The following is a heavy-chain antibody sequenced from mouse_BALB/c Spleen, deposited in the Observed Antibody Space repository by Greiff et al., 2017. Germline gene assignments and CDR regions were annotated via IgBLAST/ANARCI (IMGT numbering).Heavy chain of an antibody. CDR2: INPSNGGT. CDR1: GYTFTSYY. CDR3: TGIRAWFAY. J-gene: IGHJ3*01. Sequence: VQLQQSGAELVKPGASVKLSCKASGYTFTSYYMYWVKQRPGQGLEWIGEINPSNGGTNFNEKFKSKATLTVDKSSSTAYMQLSSLTSEDSAVYYCTGIRAWFAYWGQGTLVTVSA. D-gene: IGHD2-4*01. V-gene: IGHV1S16*01.